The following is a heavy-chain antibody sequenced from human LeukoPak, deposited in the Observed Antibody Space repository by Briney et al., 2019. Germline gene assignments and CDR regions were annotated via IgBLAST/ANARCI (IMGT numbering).Heavy chain of an antibody. D-gene: IGHD4-23*01. CDR1: GYTFTSYD. Sequence: ASVKVSCKTSGYTFTSYDISWVRLAPGQGPEWLGWINTNTGNTHYAQRLQDRVTLTTDTSTSTAYMELRGLKSDDTAVYYCARGVSGVTPPWGQGTLAIVSS. V-gene: IGHV1-18*01. CDR3: ARGVSGVTPP. CDR2: INTNTGNT. J-gene: IGHJ5*02.